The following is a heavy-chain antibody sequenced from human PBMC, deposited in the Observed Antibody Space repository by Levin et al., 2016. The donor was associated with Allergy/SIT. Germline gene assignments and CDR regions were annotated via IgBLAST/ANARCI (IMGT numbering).Heavy chain of an antibody. CDR2: ISYDGVTQ. CDR3: AKIWKSCSGDNCQSDD. Sequence: WIRQPPGKGPEWLAFISYDGVTQYYADSVKGRFTISRDNPKNTLYLQMNSLRVEDTAEYFCAKIWKSCSGDNCQSDDWGQGTQVTVSS. V-gene: IGHV3-30*18. J-gene: IGHJ4*02. D-gene: IGHD2-15*01.